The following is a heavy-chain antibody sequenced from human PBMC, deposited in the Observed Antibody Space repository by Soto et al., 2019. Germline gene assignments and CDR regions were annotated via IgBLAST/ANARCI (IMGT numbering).Heavy chain of an antibody. V-gene: IGHV4-4*02. J-gene: IGHJ4*02. Sequence: QVQLQESGPGLVKPSGTLSLTCTVSDDSISSSNWWNWVRQPPWKGLEWIGEIYPGGSINYNPSLTSRLTISVDKSNNQLSLHLTSVTAADTAVNYCASADFDYWGQGTLVTVSS. CDR1: DDSISSSNW. CDR3: ASADFDY. CDR2: IYPGGSI.